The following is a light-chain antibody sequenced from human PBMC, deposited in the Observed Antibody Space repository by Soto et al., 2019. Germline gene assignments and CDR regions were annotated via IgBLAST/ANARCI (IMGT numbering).Light chain of an antibody. CDR3: QQYGSSPET. Sequence: EIVLTQSPGTRSLSPGERVTLSCRASQSVSSSYLAWYQQKPGQAPRLLIYGASSRATGIPDRFSGSGSGTDLTLTISRLEPEDFAVYYCQQYGSSPETFGQGTKVEIK. J-gene: IGKJ1*01. CDR1: QSVSSSY. CDR2: GAS. V-gene: IGKV3-20*01.